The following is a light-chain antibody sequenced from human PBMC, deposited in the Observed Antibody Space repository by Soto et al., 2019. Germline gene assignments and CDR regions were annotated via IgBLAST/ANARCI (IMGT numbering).Light chain of an antibody. V-gene: IGLV2-23*02. CDR3: CSYAGSGTLV. CDR1: SSDVGNYNL. J-gene: IGLJ3*02. Sequence: QSVLTQPASVSGSPGQSITISCTGTSSDVGNYNLVSWYQQHPGKAPKLMIYEVSERPSGVSNRFSGSKSGNTASLTISGLQAEDEADYYCCSYAGSGTLVFGGGTKVTVL. CDR2: EVS.